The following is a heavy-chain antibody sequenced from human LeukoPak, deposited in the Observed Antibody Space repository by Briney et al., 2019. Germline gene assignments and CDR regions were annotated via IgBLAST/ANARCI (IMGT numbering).Heavy chain of an antibody. D-gene: IGHD6-19*01. V-gene: IGHV3-21*01. Sequence: GGSLRLSCAASGFTSSSYEMNWVRQAPGKGLEWVSSISSSSGHMYYADSVKGRFTISRDNAKNSLYLQMNSLRAEDTALYYCAREKIAVTDYDYWGQGTLVTVSS. CDR2: ISSSSGHM. CDR1: GFTSSSYE. CDR3: AREKIAVTDYDY. J-gene: IGHJ4*02.